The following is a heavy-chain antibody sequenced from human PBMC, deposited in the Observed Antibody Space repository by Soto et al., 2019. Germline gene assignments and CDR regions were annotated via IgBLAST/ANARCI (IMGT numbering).Heavy chain of an antibody. D-gene: IGHD3-10*01. CDR3: ARTYYDSGIDY. J-gene: IGHJ4*02. V-gene: IGHV4-38-2*01. CDR1: GYSISSGHY. Sequence: PSETLSLTCAVSGYSISSGHYWGWIRQPPGKGLEWIGSIYHSGSTYYNPSLKSRVTISLDTSKNQFSLDLSSVTAADTAVYYCARTYYDSGIDYWGLGTLVTVSS. CDR2: IYHSGST.